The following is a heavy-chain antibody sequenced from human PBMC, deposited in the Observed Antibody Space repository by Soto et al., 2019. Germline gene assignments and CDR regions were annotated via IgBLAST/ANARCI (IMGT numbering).Heavy chain of an antibody. V-gene: IGHV1-8*01. CDR1: GYTFTSYD. Sequence: QVQLVQSGAEVKKPGASVKVSCKASGYTFTSYDINWVRQATGQGLEWMGWMNPNSGNTGYAQKFQGRVTMTRNTSISTAYMELSSLSSEDTAVYYCARERGYDILTGYYPLDYWGQGTLVTVSS. D-gene: IGHD3-9*01. J-gene: IGHJ4*02. CDR2: MNPNSGNT. CDR3: ARERGYDILTGYYPLDY.